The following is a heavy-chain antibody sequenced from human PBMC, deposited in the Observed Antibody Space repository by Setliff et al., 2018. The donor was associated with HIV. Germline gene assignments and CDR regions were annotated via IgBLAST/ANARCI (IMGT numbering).Heavy chain of an antibody. CDR2: INPSSGST. CDR1: GYIFIRYY. Sequence: ASVMVSCKTSGYIFIRYYIFWVRQAPGQGLEWMGIINPSSGSTTYAQKFQGRVTMTRDTSTSTVYMELSSLRSEDTAVYYCARDPAPSSSASYFQHWGQGTPVTVSS. CDR3: ARDPAPSSSASYFQH. V-gene: IGHV1-46*01. D-gene: IGHD6-6*01. J-gene: IGHJ1*01.